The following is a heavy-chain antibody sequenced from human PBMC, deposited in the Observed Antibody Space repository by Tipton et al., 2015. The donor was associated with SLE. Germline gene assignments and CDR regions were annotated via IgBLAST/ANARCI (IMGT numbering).Heavy chain of an antibody. Sequence: QSGAEVKKPGASVKVSCKASGYTFTSYYMHWVRQAPGQGLEWMGIINPSGGSTSYAQKFQGRVTMTRDTSISTAYMELSRLRSDDTAVYYCARAVDLIVEARSYYGMDVWGQGTTVTVSS. CDR3: ARAVDLIVEARSYYGMDV. D-gene: IGHD2-15*01. CDR1: GYTFTSYY. J-gene: IGHJ6*02. V-gene: IGHV1-46*01. CDR2: INPSGGST.